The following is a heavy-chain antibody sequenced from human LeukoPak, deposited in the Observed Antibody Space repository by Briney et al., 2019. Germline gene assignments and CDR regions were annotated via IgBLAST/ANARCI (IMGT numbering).Heavy chain of an antibody. D-gene: IGHD2-2*01. CDR1: GFTFGNNW. CDR2: IKQDGSEK. V-gene: IGHV3-7*01. CDR3: ARDCSSTSCYAPRDY. J-gene: IGHJ4*02. Sequence: GGSLRLSCAVSGFTFGNNWMSWVRQAPGEGLEWVANIKQDGSEKYYVDSVKGRFTISRDNAKNSLYLQMNSLRAEDTAVYYCARDCSSTSCYAPRDYWGQGTLVTVSS.